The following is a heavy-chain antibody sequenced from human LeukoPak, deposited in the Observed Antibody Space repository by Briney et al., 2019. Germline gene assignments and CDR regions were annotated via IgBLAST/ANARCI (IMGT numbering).Heavy chain of an antibody. J-gene: IGHJ4*02. V-gene: IGHV3-74*01. D-gene: IGHD3-22*01. Sequence: GGSLRLSCAASGFTFSSYWMHWVRQAPGKGLVWVSRINSDGSSTSYADSVKGRFTISRDNAKNTLYLQMNSLRAEDTAVHYRARVKDYYDSSGYYLYWGQGTLVTVSS. CDR1: GFTFSSYW. CDR2: INSDGSST. CDR3: ARVKDYYDSSGYYLY.